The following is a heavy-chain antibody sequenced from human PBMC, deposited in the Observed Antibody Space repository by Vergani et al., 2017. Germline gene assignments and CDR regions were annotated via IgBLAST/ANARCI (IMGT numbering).Heavy chain of an antibody. V-gene: IGHV3-33*01. Sequence: QAQLVESGGGVVQPGSSLRLSCAASGFTFTDYGMHWVRQAPGKGLEWVAVIWSNGVNKYYADSVRGRFTFSRDNSRYTLVLQMDSLRAEDAAVYHCLRGRAPFDAFDVWGQGTMVTVSS. CDR2: IWSNGVNK. CDR1: GFTFTDYG. J-gene: IGHJ3*01. CDR3: LRGRAPFDAFDV.